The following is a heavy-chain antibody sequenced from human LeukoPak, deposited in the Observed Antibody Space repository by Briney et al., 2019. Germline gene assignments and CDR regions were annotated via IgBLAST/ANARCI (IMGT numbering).Heavy chain of an antibody. V-gene: IGHV3-21*01. Sequence: PGGSLRLSCAASGFTFSSYSMNWVRQAPGKWLEWVSSISSSISYIYYADSVKGRFTISRDNAKNSLYLQMNSLRAEDTAVYYCARDPSYYYDSSGYFDYWGQGTLVTVSS. D-gene: IGHD3-22*01. CDR1: GFTFSSYS. J-gene: IGHJ4*02. CDR2: ISSSISYI. CDR3: ARDPSYYYDSSGYFDY.